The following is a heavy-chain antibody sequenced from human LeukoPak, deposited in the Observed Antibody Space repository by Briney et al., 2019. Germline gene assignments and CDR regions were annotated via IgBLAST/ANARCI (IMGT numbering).Heavy chain of an antibody. V-gene: IGHV5-51*01. CDR1: GYSFTSYW. Sequence: GESLKISCKGSGYSFTSYWIGWVRQMPGKGLEWMGIIYPGDSDTRYSPSFQGQVTISADKSISTAYLQWSSLKASNTAMYYCARRRYCSSTSCRNWFDPWGQGTLVTVSS. CDR3: ARRRYCSSTSCRNWFDP. D-gene: IGHD2-2*01. CDR2: IYPGDSDT. J-gene: IGHJ5*02.